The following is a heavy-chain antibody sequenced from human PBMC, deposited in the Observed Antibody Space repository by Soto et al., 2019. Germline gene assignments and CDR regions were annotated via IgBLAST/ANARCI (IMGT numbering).Heavy chain of an antibody. CDR2: IYYSGST. V-gene: IGHV4-59*01. D-gene: IGHD3-3*01. J-gene: IGHJ5*02. CDR3: ARDYDFWSGYGWFDP. Sequence: SETLSLTCTVSGGSISSYYWSWIRQPPGKGLEWIGYIYYSGSTNYNPSLKSRVTISVDTSKNQFSLKLSSVTAADTAVYYCARDYDFWSGYGWFDPWGQETLVTVAS. CDR1: GGSISSYY.